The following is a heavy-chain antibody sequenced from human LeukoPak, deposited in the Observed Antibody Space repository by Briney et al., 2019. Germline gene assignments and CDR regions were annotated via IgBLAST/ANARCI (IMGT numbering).Heavy chain of an antibody. Sequence: ASVKVSCKASGYTFTVYYMHWVRQAPGQGLEWMGGIIPIFGTANYAQKFQGRVTITADKSTSTAYMELRSLRSEDTAVYYCAKTPVGMVPLDYWGQGTLVTVSS. D-gene: IGHD5-24*01. V-gene: IGHV1-69*06. J-gene: IGHJ4*02. CDR1: GYTFTVYY. CDR2: IIPIFGTA. CDR3: AKTPVGMVPLDY.